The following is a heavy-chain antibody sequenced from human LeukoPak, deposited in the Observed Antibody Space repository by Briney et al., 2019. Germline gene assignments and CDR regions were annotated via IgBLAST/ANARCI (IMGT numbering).Heavy chain of an antibody. D-gene: IGHD3-16*01. V-gene: IGHV1-8*03. CDR1: GYTFTSYD. Sequence: ASVKVSCKASGYTFTSYDINWVRQATGQGLEWMGWMNPNSGNTGYAQKFQGRVTITRNTSISTAYMELSSLRSEDTAVYYCARGVTGTGSHFPYYDYVWGSRTQSWYYYMDVWGKGTTVTVSS. CDR3: ARGVTGTGSHFPYYDYVWGSRTQSWYYYMDV. CDR2: MNPNSGNT. J-gene: IGHJ6*03.